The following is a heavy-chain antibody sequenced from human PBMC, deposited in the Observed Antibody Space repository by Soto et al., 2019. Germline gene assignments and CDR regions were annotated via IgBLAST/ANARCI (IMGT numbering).Heavy chain of an antibody. V-gene: IGHV1-18*01. J-gene: IGHJ4*02. Sequence: GASVKVSCKASGYTFTSYGISWVRQAPGQGLEWKGRISAYNGNTNYAQKLQGRVTMTTDTSTSTAYMELRSLRSDDTAEYYCARGLNRLIAVAGTNWGQGTLVTVSS. CDR3: ARGLNRLIAVAGTN. D-gene: IGHD6-19*01. CDR1: GYTFTSYG. CDR2: ISAYNGNT.